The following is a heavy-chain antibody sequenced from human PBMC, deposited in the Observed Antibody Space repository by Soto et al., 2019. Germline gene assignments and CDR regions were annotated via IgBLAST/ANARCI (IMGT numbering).Heavy chain of an antibody. CDR1: GFTFSSYS. J-gene: IGHJ6*02. V-gene: IGHV3-48*02. Sequence: EVQLVESGGGLVQPGGSLRLSCAASGFTFSSYSMNWVRQAPGKGLEWVSYISSSSSTIYYADSVKGRFTISRDNAKNSLYLQMNSLRDEDTAVYYCARDFGDIVVVPAADSEGYYYYYGMDVWDQGTTVTVSS. D-gene: IGHD2-2*01. CDR2: ISSSSSTI. CDR3: ARDFGDIVVVPAADSEGYYYYYGMDV.